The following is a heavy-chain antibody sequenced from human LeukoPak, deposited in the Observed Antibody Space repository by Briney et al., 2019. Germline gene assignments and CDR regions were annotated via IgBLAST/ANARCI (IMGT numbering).Heavy chain of an antibody. V-gene: IGHV3-23*01. CDR1: GFTFSSYA. D-gene: IGHD1-26*01. CDR2: ISGSGGST. J-gene: IGHJ4*02. CDR3: AKDVARVGRYPDY. Sequence: GGSLRLSCAASGFTFSSYAMSWVRQAPGKGLEWVSGISGSGGSTEYADSVKGRFIISRDNSKKTMFVQMKSLRVEDTAVYYCAKDVARVGRYPDYWGQGTLVTVSS.